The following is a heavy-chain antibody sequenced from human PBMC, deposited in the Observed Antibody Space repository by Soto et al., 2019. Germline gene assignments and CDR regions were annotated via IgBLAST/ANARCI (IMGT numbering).Heavy chain of an antibody. CDR2: INYRGNT. Sequence: QVQLQESGPGLVKPSETLSLTCTVSGGSISTYYWTWIRQPPGKGLEWIGYINYRGNTNYNPSLKSRLTISIDTSKNQFSLKLNSVTAAEMAVYYCTRGEESYVYVFRYGGPGTLVTVSS. CDR3: TRGEESYVYVFRY. J-gene: IGHJ4*02. CDR1: GGSISTYY. D-gene: IGHD3-10*01. V-gene: IGHV4-59*01.